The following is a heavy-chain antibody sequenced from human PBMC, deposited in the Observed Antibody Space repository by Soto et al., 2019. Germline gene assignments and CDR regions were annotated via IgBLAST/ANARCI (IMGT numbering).Heavy chain of an antibody. CDR1: GYTFTSYD. CDR3: ARDKLVKSIAARRTLRFGAFDI. V-gene: IGHV1-8*01. J-gene: IGHJ3*02. D-gene: IGHD6-6*01. CDR2: MNPNSGNI. Sequence: ASVKVSCKASGYTFTSYDINWVRQATGQGLEWMGWMNPNSGNIGYAQKFQGRVTMTRNTSISTAYMELSSLRSEDTAVYYCARDKLVKSIAARRTLRFGAFDIWGQGTMVTVSS.